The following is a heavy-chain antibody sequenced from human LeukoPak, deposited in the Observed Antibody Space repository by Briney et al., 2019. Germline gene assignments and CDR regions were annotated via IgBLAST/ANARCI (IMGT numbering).Heavy chain of an antibody. CDR2: INPNSGGT. J-gene: IGHJ6*03. CDR1: GYTVTGYY. Sequence: ASVKVSCKASGYTVTGYYMHWVRQAPGQGLEWMGLINPNSGGTNYAQKFQSRVTITQDTSISTTYMELSRLRSEDTAVYYCARVGAVAGYCYFYYMDVWGKGTTVTVSS. V-gene: IGHV1-2*02. D-gene: IGHD6-19*01. CDR3: ARVGAVAGYCYFYYMDV.